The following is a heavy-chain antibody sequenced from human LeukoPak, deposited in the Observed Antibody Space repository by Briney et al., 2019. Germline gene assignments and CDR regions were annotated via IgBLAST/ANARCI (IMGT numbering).Heavy chain of an antibody. D-gene: IGHD1-26*01. CDR3: GRQGYTASYYFLDF. CDR1: SGSINSYY. V-gene: IGHV4-4*07. Sequence: SETLSLTCTVSSGSINSYYWGWVRQPPGKGLEWIGRIYTTGATQYNPSLKSRVTMSIDTSTNQFSLNLRSMTAADTAVYYCGRQGYTASYYFLDFWSQGTPVAVS. CDR2: IYTTGAT. J-gene: IGHJ4*02.